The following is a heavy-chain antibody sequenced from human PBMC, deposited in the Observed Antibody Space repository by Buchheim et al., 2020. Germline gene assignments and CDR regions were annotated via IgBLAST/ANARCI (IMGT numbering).Heavy chain of an antibody. J-gene: IGHJ4*02. Sequence: QVQLQQWGAGLLKPSETLSLSCAVYGGSFSGYYWSWIRQPPGKGLEWIGEINHSGSTNYNPSLKSRVTISADTSKNQSSLMLSPVTAADTAVYYCAREWELLPSGFDLWGQGTL. CDR3: AREWELLPSGFDL. D-gene: IGHD1-26*01. V-gene: IGHV4-34*01. CDR1: GGSFSGYY. CDR2: INHSGST.